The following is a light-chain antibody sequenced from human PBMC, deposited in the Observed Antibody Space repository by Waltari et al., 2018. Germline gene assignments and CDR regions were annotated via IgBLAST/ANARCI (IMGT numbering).Light chain of an antibody. CDR2: QDN. V-gene: IGLV3-1*01. CDR3: QTWDGSSVF. Sequence: SYEFTHPLAVSVSPGQTAIIPCSGLLFSHKQISWYQQRPGQSPQLVIYQDNLRPAGVPERFSASTSGNTATLSISGFQAMDEADYSCQTWDGSSVFFGGGTKLSGL. J-gene: IGLJ2*01. CDR1: LFSHKQ.